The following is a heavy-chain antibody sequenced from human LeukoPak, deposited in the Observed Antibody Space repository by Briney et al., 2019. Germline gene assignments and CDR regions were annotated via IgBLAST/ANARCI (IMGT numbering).Heavy chain of an antibody. V-gene: IGHV4-31*03. D-gene: IGHD4-11*01. Sequence: PSETLSLTCTVSGGSISSGGYYWSWIRQHPGKGLEWIGYIYYSGSTYYNPSLKSRVTISVDTSKNQFSLKLSSVTAADTAVYYCARDTHDYQNTFDIWGQGTMVTVSS. CDR2: IYYSGST. CDR1: GGSISSGGYY. J-gene: IGHJ3*02. CDR3: ARDTHDYQNTFDI.